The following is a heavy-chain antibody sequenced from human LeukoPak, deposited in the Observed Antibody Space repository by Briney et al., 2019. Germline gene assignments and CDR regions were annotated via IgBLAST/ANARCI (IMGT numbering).Heavy chain of an antibody. CDR2: MNPNSGNT. Sequence: ASVKVSCKASGYTFTSYDINWVRQATGQGLEWMGWMNPNSGNTGYAQKFQGRVTITRNTSISTAYMELSSLRSEDTAVYYCARAYSGSYYSVDAFDIWGQGTMVTVSS. CDR3: ARAYSGSYYSVDAFDI. J-gene: IGHJ3*02. D-gene: IGHD1-26*01. CDR1: GYTFTSYD. V-gene: IGHV1-8*03.